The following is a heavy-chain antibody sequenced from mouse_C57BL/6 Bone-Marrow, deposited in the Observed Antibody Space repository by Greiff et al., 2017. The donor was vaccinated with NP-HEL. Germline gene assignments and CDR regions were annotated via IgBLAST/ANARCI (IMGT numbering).Heavy chain of an antibody. Sequence: QVHVKQPGAELVKPGASVKMSCKASGYTFTSYWITWVKQRPGQGLEWIGDIYPGSGSTNYNEKFKSKATLTVDTSSSTAYMQLSSLTSEDSAVYYCASPPFDYWGQGTTLTVSS. CDR1: GYTFTSYW. J-gene: IGHJ2*01. CDR3: ASPPFDY. V-gene: IGHV1-55*01. CDR2: IYPGSGST.